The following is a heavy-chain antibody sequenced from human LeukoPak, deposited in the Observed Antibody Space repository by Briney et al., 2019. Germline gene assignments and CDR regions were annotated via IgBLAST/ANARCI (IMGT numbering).Heavy chain of an antibody. CDR1: GFIFSNYE. D-gene: IGHD1-26*01. J-gene: IGHJ4*02. Sequence: SGGSLRLSCAVSGFIFSNYEMNWVRQAPGKGLEWVSYISSTGGDIYYADSVKDRFTISRDNAEKSVYLQMNSLRAEDTAVYYCARDLPTGTYRAYFDNWGQGTLVTVSS. CDR2: ISSTGGDI. CDR3: ARDLPTGTYRAYFDN. V-gene: IGHV3-48*03.